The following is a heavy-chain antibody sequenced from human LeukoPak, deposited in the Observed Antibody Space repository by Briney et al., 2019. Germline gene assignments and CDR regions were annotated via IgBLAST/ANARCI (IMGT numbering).Heavy chain of an antibody. CDR2: ISYDGSNK. J-gene: IGHJ4*02. D-gene: IGHD6-13*01. Sequence: GGSLRLSCAASGFTFSSYAMHWVRQAPGKGLEWVAVISYDGSNKYYADSVKGRFTISRDNSKNTLYLQMNSLRAEDTAVYYCARGYCSSWYFDYWGQGTLVTVSS. CDR3: ARGYCSSWYFDY. CDR1: GFTFSSYA. V-gene: IGHV3-30-3*01.